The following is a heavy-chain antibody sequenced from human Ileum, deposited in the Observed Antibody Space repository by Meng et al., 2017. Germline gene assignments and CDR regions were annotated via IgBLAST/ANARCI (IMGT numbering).Heavy chain of an antibody. CDR1: GGSLSSAGYY. Sequence: QVQLQESGPGLVKPSQNLSLTCTVSGGSLSSAGYYWSWIRQFPRKGLEWIGFIFYTGSTYYNPSLKSRVTISVDTSKNQFFLKMNSVTAADTAVYYCARAIMGVRDGLVEDHWFQGTLVTVSS. V-gene: IGHV4-31*03. CDR2: IFYTGST. CDR3: ARAIMGVRDGLVEDH. D-gene: IGHD5-24*01. J-gene: IGHJ4*02.